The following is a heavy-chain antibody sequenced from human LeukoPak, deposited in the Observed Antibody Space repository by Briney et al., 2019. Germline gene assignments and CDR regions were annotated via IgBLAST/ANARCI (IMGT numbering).Heavy chain of an antibody. D-gene: IGHD2-2*01. CDR3: ARAGEDVVLGPAPVGGSPYNWFDP. CDR1: GFTFGHYA. Sequence: GRSLRLSCSASGFTFGHYAMHWVRQAPGKGLEWLAVISYHGIDKYYADSVRGRFTISRDNSKNTLYLQMNSLRPEDAAVYYCARAGEDVVLGPAPVGGSPYNWFDPWGQGTLVTVSS. V-gene: IGHV3-30-3*01. J-gene: IGHJ5*02. CDR2: ISYHGIDK.